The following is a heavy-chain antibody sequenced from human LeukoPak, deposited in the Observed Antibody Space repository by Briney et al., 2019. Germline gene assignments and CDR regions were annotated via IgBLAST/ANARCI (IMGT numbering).Heavy chain of an antibody. CDR1: GYTFTSYG. J-gene: IGHJ4*02. D-gene: IGHD3-22*01. CDR2: MSAYNGNA. CDR3: ARNSAQGTYYYDSSGEGLGD. Sequence: ASVKVSCKASGYTFTSYGISWVRQAPGQGLEWMGWMSAYNGNANYAQKLQGRVTVTTDTSTSTAYMELRSLRSDDTAVYYCARNSAQGTYYYDSSGEGLGDWGQGTLVTVSS. V-gene: IGHV1-18*01.